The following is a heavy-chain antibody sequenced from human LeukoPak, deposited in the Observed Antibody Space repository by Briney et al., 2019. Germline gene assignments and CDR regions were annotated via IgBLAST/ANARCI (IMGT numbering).Heavy chain of an antibody. CDR2: ISGSGGST. CDR1: GFTFSNYA. CDR3: AKGRRIAVAGTPFDY. V-gene: IGHV3-23*01. Sequence: GGSLRLSCAVSGFTFSNYAMSWVRQAPGKGLEWVSAISGSGGSTYYADSVKGRFTISRDNSKNTLYLQMNSLRAEDTAVYYCAKGRRIAVAGTPFDYWGQGTLVTVSS. J-gene: IGHJ4*02. D-gene: IGHD6-19*01.